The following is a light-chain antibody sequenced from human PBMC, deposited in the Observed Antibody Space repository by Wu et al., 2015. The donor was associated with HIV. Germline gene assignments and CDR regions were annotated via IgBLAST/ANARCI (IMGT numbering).Light chain of an antibody. J-gene: IGKJ2*01. CDR3: QQRNNWSYT. CDR1: QSVGSD. Sequence: DIVLTQSPATVSFYPGERATLSCRASQSVGSDFAWYQQKSGQAPRLLIYDTSNRATGIPARFSGSGSGTDFTLIIASLEPEDFAVYYCQQRNNWSYTFGQGTRLEI. V-gene: IGKV3-11*01. CDR2: DTS.